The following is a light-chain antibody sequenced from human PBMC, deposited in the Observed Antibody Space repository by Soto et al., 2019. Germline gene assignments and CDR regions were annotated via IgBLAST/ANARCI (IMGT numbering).Light chain of an antibody. CDR3: VVGDDTLTGSVV. CDR2: GSN. Sequence: QSVLTQPPSASGTPGQRVTISCSGISSNIGSNAISWYQHLPGTAPKLLIYGSNQRPSGVPDRFSGSKSGTSASLAISGLQSDDEVSYYCVVGDDTLTGSVVFGGGTKLTVL. J-gene: IGLJ2*01. V-gene: IGLV1-44*01. CDR1: SSNIGSNA.